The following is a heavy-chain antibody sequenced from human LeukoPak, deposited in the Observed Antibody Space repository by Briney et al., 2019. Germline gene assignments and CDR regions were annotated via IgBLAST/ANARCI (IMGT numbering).Heavy chain of an antibody. Sequence: GGSLRLSCAASGFTFSSYAMSWVRQAPGKGLEWVSAISGSGGSTYYADSVKGRFTISRDNSKNTLYLQMNSLRDEDTAVYYCAKDRGVVVPAAPCYWGQGTLVTVSS. CDR2: ISGSGGST. J-gene: IGHJ4*02. CDR1: GFTFSSYA. D-gene: IGHD2-2*01. CDR3: AKDRGVVVPAAPCY. V-gene: IGHV3-23*01.